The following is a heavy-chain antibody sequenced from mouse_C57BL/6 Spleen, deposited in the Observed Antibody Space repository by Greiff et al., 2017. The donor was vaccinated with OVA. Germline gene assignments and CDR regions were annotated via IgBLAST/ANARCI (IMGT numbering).Heavy chain of an antibody. CDR2: IWRGGST. Sequence: VQLQESGPGLVQPSQSLSITCTVSGFSLTSYGVHWVRQSPGKGLEWLGVIWRGGSTDYNAAFMSRLSITKNNSKSQVFFKMNSLQADDTAIYYCDKNWDDWYFDVWGTGTTVTVSS. V-gene: IGHV2-5*01. D-gene: IGHD4-1*01. CDR1: GFSLTSYG. J-gene: IGHJ1*03. CDR3: DKNWDDWYFDV.